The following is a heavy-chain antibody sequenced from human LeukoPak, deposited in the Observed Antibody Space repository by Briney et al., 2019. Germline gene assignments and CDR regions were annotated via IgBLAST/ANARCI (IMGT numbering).Heavy chain of an antibody. J-gene: IGHJ4*02. CDR2: ISGSGGST. V-gene: IGHV3-23*01. CDR1: GFTLSSYG. D-gene: IGHD5-18*01. Sequence: TGGSLRLSCAACGFTLSSYGMSWVRQAPGKGVEWVSAISGSGGSTYYADCVKGRFTISRDNSKTTLYLQMNSLRAEDTAVYYCARRGTWIQLVDYWGQGTLVTVSS. CDR3: ARRGTWIQLVDY.